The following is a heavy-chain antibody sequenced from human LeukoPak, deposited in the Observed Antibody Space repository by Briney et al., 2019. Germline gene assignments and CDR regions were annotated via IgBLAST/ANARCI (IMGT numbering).Heavy chain of an antibody. V-gene: IGHV4-39*02. CDR2: MYYSGST. CDR1: GDSISGGSHY. D-gene: IGHD7-27*01. J-gene: IGHJ4*02. Sequence: PSETLSLTCTVSGDSISGGSHYWAWIRQPPGKGLEWIGSMYYSGSTYYNPSLKSRVTISVDTSRNHFSLKLSSVTAADTAVYYCTRLNWGSRYFDYWGQGTLVTVSS. CDR3: TRLNWGSRYFDY.